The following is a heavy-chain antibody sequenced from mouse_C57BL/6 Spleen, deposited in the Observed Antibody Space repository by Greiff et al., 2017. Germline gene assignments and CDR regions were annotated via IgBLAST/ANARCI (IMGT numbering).Heavy chain of an antibody. D-gene: IGHD1-1*01. V-gene: IGHV1-82*01. CDR2: IYPGDGDT. CDR3: AYYGSSYDWYFEV. Sequence: QVQLQQSGPELVKPGASVKISCKASGYAFSSSWMNWVKQRPGKGLEWIGRIYPGDGDTNYNGKFKGKATLTADKSSSTAYMQLSSLTSEDSAVYFCAYYGSSYDWYFEVWGTGTTVTVSS. J-gene: IGHJ1*03. CDR1: GYAFSSSW.